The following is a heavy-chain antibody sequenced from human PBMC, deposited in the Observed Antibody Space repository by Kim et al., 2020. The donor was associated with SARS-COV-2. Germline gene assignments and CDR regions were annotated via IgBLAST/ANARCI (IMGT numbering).Heavy chain of an antibody. Sequence: GGSLRLSCAGSGFTFSDYAIHWVRRAPGQPGQGLAHVSATTRSGDGSFYADSVGDRFTITRDNSKNTLYLQMNSLRLEDTSMSYCVRYGRNYGAVVWGQGTLVIVSS. CDR2: TTRSGDGS. V-gene: IGHV3-64D*06. CDR3: VRYGRNYGAVV. CDR1: GFTFSDYA. J-gene: IGHJ4*02. D-gene: IGHD1-7*01.